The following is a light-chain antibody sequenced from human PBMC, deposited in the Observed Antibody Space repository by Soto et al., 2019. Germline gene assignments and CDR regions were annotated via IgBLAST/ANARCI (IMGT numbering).Light chain of an antibody. CDR1: QDISNY. V-gene: IGKV1-33*01. Sequence: DIQMTQSPSSLSASVGDRVTITCQASQDISNYLNWYQQKPGKAPKLLIYDASNLETGVPSRFSGSGSGTDFTFTISSLQPEDIATYYCQQYDNLWTFGHGTKVEIK. CDR2: DAS. J-gene: IGKJ1*01. CDR3: QQYDNLWT.